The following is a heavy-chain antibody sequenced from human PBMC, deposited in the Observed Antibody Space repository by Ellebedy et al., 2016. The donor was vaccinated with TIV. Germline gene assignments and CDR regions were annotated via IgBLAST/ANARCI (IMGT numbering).Heavy chain of an antibody. CDR2: ISPGDSDT. CDR3: ARQRVQLWLEKYPSEFDY. V-gene: IGHV5-51*01. Sequence: GESLKISCKGSGYSFTSYWIGWVRQMPGKGLEWMGIISPGDSDTRYSPSFQGQVTISADKSISTAYLQWSSLKASDTAMYYCARQRVQLWLEKYPSEFDYWGQGTLVTVFS. D-gene: IGHD5-18*01. J-gene: IGHJ4*02. CDR1: GYSFTSYW.